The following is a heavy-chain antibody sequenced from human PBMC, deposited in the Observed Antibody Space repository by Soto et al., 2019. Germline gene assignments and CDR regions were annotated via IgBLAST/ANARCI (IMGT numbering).Heavy chain of an antibody. CDR2: INPNSGGT. V-gene: IGHV1-2*04. J-gene: IGHJ4*02. CDR1: GYTFTGYY. CDR3: AASILKGTTKYLDY. D-gene: IGHD1-7*01. Sequence: ASVKVSCKASGYTFTGYYMHWVRQAPGQGLEWMGWINPNSGGTNYAQKFQGWVTMTRDTSISTAYMELSRLRSEDTAVYYCAASILKGTTKYLDYWGQGSRVTVSS.